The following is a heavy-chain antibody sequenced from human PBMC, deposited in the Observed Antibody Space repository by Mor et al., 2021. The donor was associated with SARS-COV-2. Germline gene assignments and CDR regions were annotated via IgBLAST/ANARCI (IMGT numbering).Heavy chain of an antibody. J-gene: IGHJ4*02. CDR2: ITSNGGST. D-gene: IGHD6-19*01. CDR3: VKDRIAVSGGD. V-gene: IGHV3-64D*06. Sequence: KGLEYVTAITSNGGSTYYADSVKGRFTISRDNSKNTLYLQMSSLRAEDTAVYYCVKDRIAVSGGDWGQGT.